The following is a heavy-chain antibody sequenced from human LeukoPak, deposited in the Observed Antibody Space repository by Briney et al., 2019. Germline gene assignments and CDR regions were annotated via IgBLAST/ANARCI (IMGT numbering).Heavy chain of an antibody. Sequence: GGSLRLSCEASGFTFSSYAMHWVRQAPGKGLEWVAVISYDGSNKYYADSVKGRFTISRDNSKNTLYLQMNSLRAEDTAVYYCARKSYYYDSSGYYVAYFDYWGQGTLVTVSS. D-gene: IGHD3-22*01. CDR3: ARKSYYYDSSGYYVAYFDY. J-gene: IGHJ4*02. V-gene: IGHV3-30*14. CDR2: ISYDGSNK. CDR1: GFTFSSYA.